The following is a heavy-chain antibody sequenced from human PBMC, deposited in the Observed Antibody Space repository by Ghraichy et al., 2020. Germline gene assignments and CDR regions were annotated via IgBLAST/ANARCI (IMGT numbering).Heavy chain of an antibody. CDR2: ISSSSSYI. D-gene: IGHD2-2*01. Sequence: GGSLRLSCAASGFTFSSYSMNWVRQAPGKGLEWVSSISSSSSYIYYADSVKGRFTISRDNAKNSLYLQMNSLRAEDTAVYYCARAYDIVVVPAAMGFDYWGQGTQVTVSS. V-gene: IGHV3-21*01. J-gene: IGHJ4*02. CDR3: ARAYDIVVVPAAMGFDY. CDR1: GFTFSSYS.